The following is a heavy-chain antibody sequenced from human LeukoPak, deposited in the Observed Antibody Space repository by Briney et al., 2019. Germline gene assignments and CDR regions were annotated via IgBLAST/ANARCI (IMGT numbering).Heavy chain of an antibody. CDR2: INPNSGGT. D-gene: IGHD2-21*01. CDR1: GYTFTGYY. CDR3: ARDLGRFVVTLSLGYYFDY. V-gene: IGHV1-2*02. J-gene: IGHJ4*02. Sequence: ASVKVSCKASGYTFTGYYMHWVRQAPGQGLEWMGWINPNSGGTNYAQKFQGRVTMTRDTSISTAYMELSRLRSDDTAVYYCARDLGRFVVTLSLGYYFDYWGQGALVTVSS.